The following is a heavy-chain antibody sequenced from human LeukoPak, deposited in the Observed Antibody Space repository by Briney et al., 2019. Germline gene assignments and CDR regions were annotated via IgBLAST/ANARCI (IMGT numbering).Heavy chain of an antibody. CDR2: ISGSGGST. D-gene: IGHD1-26*01. J-gene: IGHJ4*02. Sequence: GGSLRLSCAASGFTFSSYEMNWVRQAPGKGLEWVSAISGSGGSTYYADSVKGRFTISRDNSKNTLYLQMNSLRAEDTAVYYCAKDQGSYYPFDYWGQGTLVTVSS. V-gene: IGHV3-23*01. CDR1: GFTFSSYE. CDR3: AKDQGSYYPFDY.